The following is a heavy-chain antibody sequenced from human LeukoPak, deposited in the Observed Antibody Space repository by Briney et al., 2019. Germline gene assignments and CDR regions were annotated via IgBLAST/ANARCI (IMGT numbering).Heavy chain of an antibody. Sequence: GGSLRLSCAASGFTFSSYAMSWVRQAPGKGLEWVSGISASGGTTYYADSVKGRFTTSRDNFKNTLYLQMNSLRAEDTAVYYCAKDTLSSRTVNYFDYWGQGTLVTVSS. CDR3: AKDTLSSRTVNYFDY. V-gene: IGHV3-23*01. CDR1: GFTFSSYA. CDR2: ISASGGTT. J-gene: IGHJ4*02. D-gene: IGHD4-17*01.